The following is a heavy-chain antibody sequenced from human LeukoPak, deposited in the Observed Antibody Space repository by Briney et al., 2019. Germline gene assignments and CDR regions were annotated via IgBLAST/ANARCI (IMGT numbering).Heavy chain of an antibody. V-gene: IGHV3-74*01. Sequence: SGGSLRLSCAASGFTFSSYWMHWVRQVPGKGLVWVSRINSDGSSTSYADSVKGRFTTSRDNAKNTLYLQMNSLRAEDTAVYYCARPTACDFWSGSLDYWGQGTLVTVSS. CDR2: INSDGSST. CDR3: ARPTACDFWSGSLDY. D-gene: IGHD3-3*01. J-gene: IGHJ4*02. CDR1: GFTFSSYW.